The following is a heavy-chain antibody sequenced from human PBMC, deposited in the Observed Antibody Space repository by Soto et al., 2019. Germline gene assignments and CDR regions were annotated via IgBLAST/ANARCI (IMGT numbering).Heavy chain of an antibody. CDR1: GYTFTSYG. J-gene: IGHJ6*02. D-gene: IGHD2-15*01. CDR2: ISAYNGNT. CDR3: ARDIVVVVAAYPLYYYYGMDV. V-gene: IGHV1-18*04. Sequence: TSVKVTCKASGYTFTSYGISWVRQAPGQGLEWMGWISAYNGNTNYAQKLQGRVTMTTDTSTSTAYMELRSLRSDDTAVYYCARDIVVVVAAYPLYYYYGMDVWGQGTMVTVSS.